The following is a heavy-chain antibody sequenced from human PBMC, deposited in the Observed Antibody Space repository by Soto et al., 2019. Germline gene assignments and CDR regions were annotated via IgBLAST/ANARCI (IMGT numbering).Heavy chain of an antibody. J-gene: IGHJ4*02. CDR3: AGDPDSHYNDSHAYSHH. V-gene: IGHV1-69*04. CDR1: GGTFSTYT. Sequence: GASVKVSCKASGGTFSTYTITWVRQAPGQGLEWMGRIIPIIGIINYAQKFQGRVTITADKFTGTAYMELTRLRSDDTAVYYCAGDPDSHYNDSHAYSHHWGQGTLVTAPQ. D-gene: IGHD3-22*01. CDR2: IIPIIGII.